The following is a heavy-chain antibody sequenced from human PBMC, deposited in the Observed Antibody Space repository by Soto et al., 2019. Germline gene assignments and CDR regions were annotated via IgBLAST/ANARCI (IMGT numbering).Heavy chain of an antibody. CDR3: ARASGPLARQIRGYYYYYGMDV. J-gene: IGHJ6*02. CDR1: EAPFSSYA. D-gene: IGHD3-16*01. CDR2: IIPIFGTA. V-gene: IGHV1-69*01. Sequence: VRVSYRAAEAPFSSYAIIWVGKAPEHGLEWMGGIIPIFGTANYAQKFQGRVTITADESTSTAYMELSSLRSEDTAVYYCARASGPLARQIRGYYYYYGMDVWGQRTTVTVSS.